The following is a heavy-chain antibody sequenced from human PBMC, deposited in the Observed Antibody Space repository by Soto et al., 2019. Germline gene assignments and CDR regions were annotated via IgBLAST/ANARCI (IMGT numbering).Heavy chain of an antibody. Sequence: QVQLVQSGAEEKKPGASVKVSCKASGYTFTSYAMHWVRQAPGQRLEWMGWINAGNGNTKYSQKFQGRVTITRDTSASTAYMELSSLRSEDTAVYYCARNMPLGDYPRNWGQGTLVTVSS. CDR3: ARNMPLGDYPRN. D-gene: IGHD4-17*01. V-gene: IGHV1-3*05. J-gene: IGHJ4*02. CDR1: GYTFTSYA. CDR2: INAGNGNT.